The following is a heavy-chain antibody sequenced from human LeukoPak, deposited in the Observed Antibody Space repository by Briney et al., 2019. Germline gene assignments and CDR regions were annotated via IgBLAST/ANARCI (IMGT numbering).Heavy chain of an antibody. Sequence: SGGSLRLSCAASGFTFSSFGMHWVRQAPGKGLEWVSAISGIGGSTYYADSVKGRFTISRDNVKNTLHLQMNSLRAEDTAVYYCAKPPDPYQLLGSPGYWGQGTLVTVSS. CDR1: GFTFSSFG. J-gene: IGHJ4*02. CDR2: ISGIGGST. CDR3: AKPPDPYQLLGSPGY. V-gene: IGHV3-23*01. D-gene: IGHD2-2*01.